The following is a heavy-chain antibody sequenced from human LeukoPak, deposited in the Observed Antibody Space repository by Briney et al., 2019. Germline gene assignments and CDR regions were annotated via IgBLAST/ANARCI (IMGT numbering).Heavy chain of an antibody. V-gene: IGHV3-30-3*01. J-gene: IGHJ4*02. CDR1: GFTFSSSA. Sequence: GGSLRLSCAASGFTFSSSAMHRVRQAPDKGLEWVAVISYDGSNKYYADSVKGRSTISRDNSKNTLYLQMNSLRADDTAVYYCARDRDSSGWYEGFDYWGQGTLVTVSS. D-gene: IGHD6-19*01. CDR2: ISYDGSNK. CDR3: ARDRDSSGWYEGFDY.